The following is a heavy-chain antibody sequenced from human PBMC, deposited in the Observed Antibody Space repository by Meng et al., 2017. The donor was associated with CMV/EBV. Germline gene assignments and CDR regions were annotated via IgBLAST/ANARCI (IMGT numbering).Heavy chain of an antibody. CDR1: GGSISSSSYY. CDR3: ARLARRKFSSIAARDTDY. V-gene: IGHV4-39*01. D-gene: IGHD6-6*01. J-gene: IGHJ4*02. CDR2: IYYSGST. Sequence: SETLSLTCTVSGGSISSSSYYWGWIRQPPGKGLEWIGSIYYSGSTYYNPSLESRVTISVDTSKNQFSLKLSSVTAADTAVYYCARLARRKFSSIAARDTDYWGQGTLVTVSS.